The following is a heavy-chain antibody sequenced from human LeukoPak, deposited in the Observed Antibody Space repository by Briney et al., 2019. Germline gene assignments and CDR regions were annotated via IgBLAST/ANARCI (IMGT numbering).Heavy chain of an antibody. CDR3: AKDRVAAAGTFDC. D-gene: IGHD6-13*01. Sequence: GSLRLSCAASGFTFTSYAMHWVRQAPGKGLEWVAFIRYDGSNKYYADSVKGRFTISRDNSKNTLYLQMNSLRAEDTAVYYCAKDRVAAAGTFDCWGQGTLVTVSS. J-gene: IGHJ4*02. V-gene: IGHV3-30*02. CDR1: GFTFTSYA. CDR2: IRYDGSNK.